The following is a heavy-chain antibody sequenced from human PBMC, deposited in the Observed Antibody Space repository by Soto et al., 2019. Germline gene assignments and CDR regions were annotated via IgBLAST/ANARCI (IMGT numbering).Heavy chain of an antibody. CDR2: ISAYNGNT. Sequence: ASVKVSCKASGYTFTSYGISWVLQAPGQGLEWMGWISAYNGNTNYAQKLQGRVTMTTDTSTSTAYMELRSLRSDDTAVYYCARVWFGECLFDPWGPGTLVTVSS. J-gene: IGHJ5*02. V-gene: IGHV1-18*01. CDR1: GYTFTSYG. CDR3: ARVWFGECLFDP. D-gene: IGHD3-10*01.